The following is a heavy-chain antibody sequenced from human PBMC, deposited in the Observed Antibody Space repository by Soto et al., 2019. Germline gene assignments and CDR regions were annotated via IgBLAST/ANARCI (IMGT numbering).Heavy chain of an antibody. J-gene: IGHJ6*02. V-gene: IGHV5-51*01. CDR2: FHPGESDT. CDR1: GYSFTTYW. Sequence: GESLKISCESHGYSFTTYWITWVRQKPGKGLEWVGSFHPGESDTRYSPSFQGQVTISADRSLATAYLQWSSLQAADTAIYYCARHEATYYNFYGMDVWGQGTTVTVSS. CDR3: ARHEATYYNFYGMDV.